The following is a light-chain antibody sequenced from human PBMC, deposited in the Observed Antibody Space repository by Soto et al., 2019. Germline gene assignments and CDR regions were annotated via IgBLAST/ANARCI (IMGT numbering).Light chain of an antibody. V-gene: IGKV3-20*01. CDR2: GSS. J-gene: IGKJ1*01. Sequence: EIVLTQSPGTLLWSPGERAPFPCRARQSLTSTSLPWYQQKLGQAPRLLISGSSRRAAGIPDRFSGSGSGTDYTLTISRLESEDIAVYYCQQYDSSPRTFGQGPKVDIK. CDR3: QQYDSSPRT. CDR1: QSLTSTS.